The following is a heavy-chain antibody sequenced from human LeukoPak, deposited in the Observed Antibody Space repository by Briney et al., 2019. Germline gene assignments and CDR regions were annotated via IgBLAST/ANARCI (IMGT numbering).Heavy chain of an antibody. D-gene: IGHD3-22*01. V-gene: IGHV3-9*01. CDR3: TKDVGSSAYYYFDF. Sequence: GGSLRLSCAASGFTFDDCALHWVRQVPGKGLEWVSGINWNGGKVDYADSVKGRFTMSRDNAKNSLYLQMNSLRAEDTALYYCTKDVGSSAYYYFDFWGQGTLVTVSS. J-gene: IGHJ4*02. CDR2: INWNGGKV. CDR1: GFTFDDCA.